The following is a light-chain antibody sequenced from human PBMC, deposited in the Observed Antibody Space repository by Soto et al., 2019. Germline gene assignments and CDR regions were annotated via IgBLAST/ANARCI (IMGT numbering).Light chain of an antibody. Sequence: EIVLTQSPGTLSLSPGERATLSCRASQSVSSNLAWYQQKPGQAPRLLIYGASSRGTGVPDRFSGSGSGTDFTLTIIRLEAEDFAVYYCQQYGSSSRTFGQGTKVEIK. CDR2: GAS. CDR3: QQYGSSSRT. J-gene: IGKJ1*01. V-gene: IGKV3-20*01. CDR1: QSVSSN.